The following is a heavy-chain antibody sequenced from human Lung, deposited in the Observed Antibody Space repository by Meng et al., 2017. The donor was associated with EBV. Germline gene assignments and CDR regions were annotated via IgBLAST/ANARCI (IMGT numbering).Heavy chain of an antibody. Sequence: GQPTEAGPGRVKPSGTRSPTCTVSSASISSKNYWTWVRQSTGKGLEWIGEIYNNENTNYNPSLMSRVTLSLDKSKNHFSLNLRSVTAADTAVYFCAIAPGNWNFDSWGQGTLVTVSS. CDR1: SASISSKNY. V-gene: IGHV4-4*02. J-gene: IGHJ4*02. CDR3: AIAPGNWNFDS. D-gene: IGHD1-20*01. CDR2: IYNNENT.